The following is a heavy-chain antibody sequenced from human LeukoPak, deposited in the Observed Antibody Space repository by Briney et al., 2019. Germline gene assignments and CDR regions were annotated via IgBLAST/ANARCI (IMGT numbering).Heavy chain of an antibody. Sequence: PSETLSLTCTVSGGSISSYYWSWIRQPPGKGLEWIGYIYYSGSTNYNPSLKSRVTISVDTSKNQFSLRLSSVTAADTAVYYCARPADDSSGYYYGYFDLWGRGTLVTVSS. CDR3: ARPADDSSGYYYGYFDL. J-gene: IGHJ2*01. CDR1: GGSISSYY. D-gene: IGHD3-22*01. CDR2: IYYSGST. V-gene: IGHV4-59*01.